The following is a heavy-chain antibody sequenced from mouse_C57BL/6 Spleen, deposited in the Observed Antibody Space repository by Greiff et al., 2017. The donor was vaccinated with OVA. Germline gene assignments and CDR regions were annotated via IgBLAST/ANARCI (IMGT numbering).Heavy chain of an antibody. CDR3: ARKWLLNAMDY. V-gene: IGHV1-81*01. D-gene: IGHD2-3*01. Sequence: VKLMESGAELARPGASVKLSCKASGYTFTSYGISWVKQRTGQGLEWIGEIYPRSGNTYYNEKFKGKATLTADKSSSTAYMELRSLTSEDSAVYFCARKWLLNAMDYWGQGTSVTVSS. CDR1: GYTFTSYG. J-gene: IGHJ4*01. CDR2: IYPRSGNT.